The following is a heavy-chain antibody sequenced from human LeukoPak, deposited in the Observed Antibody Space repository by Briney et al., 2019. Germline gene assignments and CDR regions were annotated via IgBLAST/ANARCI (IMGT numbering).Heavy chain of an antibody. CDR3: AKWGDYDILTGYYDPDY. V-gene: IGHV3-23*01. CDR2: VSGRDDST. Sequence: GGSLRLSCAASGFTFTNYAMYWVRQAPGKGLEWVSAVSGRDDSTYYADSEKGRFTISRDTSKNTLYLQMNSLRAEDTAVYYCAKWGDYDILTGYYDPDYWGQGTLVTVSS. J-gene: IGHJ4*02. CDR1: GFTFTNYA. D-gene: IGHD3-9*01.